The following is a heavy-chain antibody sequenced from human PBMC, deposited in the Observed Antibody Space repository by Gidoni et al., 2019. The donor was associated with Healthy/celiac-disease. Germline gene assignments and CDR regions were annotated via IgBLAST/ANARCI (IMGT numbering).Heavy chain of an antibody. J-gene: IGHJ4*02. D-gene: IGHD1-7*01. CDR1: GGSISSSSYY. CDR2: IYYSGST. CDR3: ARRDITGTNYFDY. V-gene: IGHV4-39*01. Sequence: QLQLQESGPGLVKPSETLSLPCTVSGGSISSSSYYWGWIRQPPGKGLEWIGSIYYSGSTYYNPSLKSRVTISVDTSKNQFSLKLSSVTAADTAVYYCARRDITGTNYFDYWGQGTLVTVSS.